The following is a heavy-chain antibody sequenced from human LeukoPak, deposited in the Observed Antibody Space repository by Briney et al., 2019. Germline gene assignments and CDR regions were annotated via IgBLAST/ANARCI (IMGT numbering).Heavy chain of an antibody. V-gene: IGHV1-69-2*01. J-gene: IGHJ5*02. CDR1: GYTFTDYY. Sequence: ATVKISCKVSGYTFTDYYMHWGQHAPGKGLEWMGLVDPEDGETIYAEKFQGRVTITADTSTDTAYMELSSLRSEDTAVYYCATVSDNWFDPWGQGTLVTVSS. CDR3: ATVSDNWFDP. CDR2: VDPEDGET.